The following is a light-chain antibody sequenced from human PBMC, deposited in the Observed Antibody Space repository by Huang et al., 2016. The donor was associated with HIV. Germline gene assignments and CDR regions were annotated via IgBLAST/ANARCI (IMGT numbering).Light chain of an antibody. J-gene: IGKJ1*01. CDR3: QQYDTYPWT. CDR2: GAS. CDR1: QSVSGW. V-gene: IGKV1-5*01. Sequence: DILMTQSPLTLSGSVGARVTITCRASQSVSGWLAWYQQTSGKAPKLLIYGASTLERGVPSRFSGSGSRTEFTLTISSLQPDDFATYFCQQYDTYPWTFGQGTKV.